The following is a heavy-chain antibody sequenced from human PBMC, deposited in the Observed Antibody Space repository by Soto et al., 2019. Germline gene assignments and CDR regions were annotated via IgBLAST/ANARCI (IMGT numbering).Heavy chain of an antibody. V-gene: IGHV3-30*18. D-gene: IGHD2-2*01. Sequence: GSLRLSCAASGFTFRSHGMHWVRQAPGKGLEWVAVISYDGSNKYYADSVKGRFTISRDNSKNTLYLQMNSLRAEDTAVYYCAKDGGDIVVVPAAKNLDYWGQGTLVTVSS. CDR1: GFTFRSHG. J-gene: IGHJ4*02. CDR2: ISYDGSNK. CDR3: AKDGGDIVVVPAAKNLDY.